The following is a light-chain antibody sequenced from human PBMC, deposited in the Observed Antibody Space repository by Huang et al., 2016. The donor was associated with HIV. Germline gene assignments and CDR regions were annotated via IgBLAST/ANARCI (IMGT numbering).Light chain of an antibody. CDR2: AAS. Sequence: DIQMTQSPSSLSASVRNRVTITCRASQAIAKTLAWYQQKPGKAPKLLLYAASRLESGVPSRFSGSGSGTDYTLTISSLRPEDFATYYCQQYHSTPYTFGQGTKLEIK. CDR1: QAIAKT. V-gene: IGKV1-NL1*01. CDR3: QQYHSTPYT. J-gene: IGKJ2*01.